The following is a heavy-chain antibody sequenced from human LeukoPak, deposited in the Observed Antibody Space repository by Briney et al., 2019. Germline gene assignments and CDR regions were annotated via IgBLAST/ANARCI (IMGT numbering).Heavy chain of an antibody. CDR2: IYYSGST. CDR1: GGSISSSSYY. Sequence: SETLSLTCTVSGGSISSSSYYWGWIRQPPGKGLEWIGSIYYSGSTYYNPSLKSRVTISVDTSKNQFSLKLSSVTAADTAVYYCAKYPERPYMDTDVWGKGTTVTVSS. V-gene: IGHV4-39*01. J-gene: IGHJ6*03. D-gene: IGHD1-14*01. CDR3: AKYPERPYMDTDV.